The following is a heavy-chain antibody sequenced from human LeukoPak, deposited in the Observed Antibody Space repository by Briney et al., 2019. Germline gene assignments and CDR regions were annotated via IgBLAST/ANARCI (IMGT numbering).Heavy chain of an antibody. CDR2: ISSNGDST. J-gene: IGHJ3*02. CDR3: ARDRGGWLVRDNAFDI. D-gene: IGHD6-19*01. Sequence: PGGSLRLSCAASGFTFNSYAMHWVRQAPGKGLEYVSAISSNGDSTYYANSVKGRFTISRDNAKNSLYLQMNSLRAEDTAVYYCARDRGGWLVRDNAFDIWGQGTMVTVSS. V-gene: IGHV3-64*01. CDR1: GFTFNSYA.